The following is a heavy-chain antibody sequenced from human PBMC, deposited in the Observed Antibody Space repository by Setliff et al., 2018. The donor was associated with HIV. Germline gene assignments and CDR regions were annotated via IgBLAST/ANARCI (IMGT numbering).Heavy chain of an antibody. Sequence: GGSLRLSCAASGFTVSSTYMSWVRQSPVRGLEWVSVVYSAGSTYHADSVKGRFTLSRDTSKNTLYLQMNSLRAEDTAVNYCARDGIAARWALDYWGRGTLVTVSS. CDR3: ARDGIAARWALDY. D-gene: IGHD6-6*01. V-gene: IGHV3-53*01. J-gene: IGHJ4*02. CDR2: VYSAGST. CDR1: GFTVSSTY.